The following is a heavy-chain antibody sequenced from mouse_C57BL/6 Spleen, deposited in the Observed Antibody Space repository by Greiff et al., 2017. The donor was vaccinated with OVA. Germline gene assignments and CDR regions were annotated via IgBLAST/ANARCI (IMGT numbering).Heavy chain of an antibody. CDR2: IDPSDSET. Sequence: QVQLQQSGAELVRPGSSVKLSCKASGYTFTSYWMHWVKQRPIQGLEWIGNIDPSDSETHYNQKFKDKATLTVDKSSSTAYMQLSSLTSEDSAVYYCARRGAIYYGYDGFAYWGQGTLVTVSA. CDR3: ARRGAIYYGYDGFAY. CDR1: GYTFTSYW. D-gene: IGHD2-2*01. V-gene: IGHV1-52*01. J-gene: IGHJ3*01.